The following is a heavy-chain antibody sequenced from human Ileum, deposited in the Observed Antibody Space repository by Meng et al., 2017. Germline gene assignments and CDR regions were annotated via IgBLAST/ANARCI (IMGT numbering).Heavy chain of an antibody. CDR3: VRGIGDIRVGFDY. Sequence: VQLQEAGPGLGKPSGTLSLTCAVSGDSISSGNWWNWVRQSPGKGLEWIGEIFHGGTTNYNPSLKNRVTLLMDKSKNQFSLQLTSVTAADTAVFYCVRGIGDIRVGFDYWGQGILVTVSS. D-gene: IGHD5-12*01. CDR2: IFHGGTT. J-gene: IGHJ4*02. CDR1: GDSISSGNW. V-gene: IGHV4-4*02.